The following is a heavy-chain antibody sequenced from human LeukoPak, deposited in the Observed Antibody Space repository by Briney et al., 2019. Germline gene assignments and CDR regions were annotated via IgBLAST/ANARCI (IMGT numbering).Heavy chain of an antibody. CDR1: GYTFTSYG. D-gene: IGHD2-15*01. CDR2: INPNSGGT. J-gene: IGHJ4*02. Sequence: GASVKVSCKASGYTFTSYGISWVRQAPGQGLEWMGWINPNSGGTNYAQKFQGRVTMTRDTSISTAYMELSRLRSDDTAVYYCARVDCSGGSCYLFSDWGQGTLVTVSS. CDR3: ARVDCSGGSCYLFSD. V-gene: IGHV1-2*02.